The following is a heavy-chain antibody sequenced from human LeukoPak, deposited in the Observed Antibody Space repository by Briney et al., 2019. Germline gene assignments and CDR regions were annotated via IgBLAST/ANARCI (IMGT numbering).Heavy chain of an antibody. CDR3: ARWVSTSYDAFDI. D-gene: IGHD6-6*01. J-gene: IGHJ3*02. Sequence: GGSLRLSCAASGFTFSYYAMHWVRQAPGKGLEYVSAISSDGGSTYYANSVKGRFTISRDNSKNMLYLQMGSLRAEDMAVYYCARWVSTSYDAFDIWGQGTMVTVSS. CDR1: GFTFSYYA. CDR2: ISSDGGST. V-gene: IGHV3-64*01.